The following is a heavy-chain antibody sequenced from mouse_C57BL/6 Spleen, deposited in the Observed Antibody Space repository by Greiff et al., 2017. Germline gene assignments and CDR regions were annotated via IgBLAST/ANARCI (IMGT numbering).Heavy chain of an antibody. D-gene: IGHD4-1*01. CDR1: GYTFTSYW. V-gene: IGHV1-7*01. Sequence: VQLQEPGAELAKPGASVKLSCKASGYTFTSYWMHWVKQRPGQGLEWIGYINPSSGYTKYNQKFKDKATLTADKSSSTAYMQLSSLTYEDSAVYYCARNWDDWYFDVWGTGTTVTVSS. CDR2: INPSSGYT. J-gene: IGHJ1*03. CDR3: ARNWDDWYFDV.